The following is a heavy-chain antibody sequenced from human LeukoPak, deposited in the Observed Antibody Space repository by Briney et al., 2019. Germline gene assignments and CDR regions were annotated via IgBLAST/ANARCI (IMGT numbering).Heavy chain of an antibody. CDR1: GFALSNAW. CDR2: IKTKTEGGTT. V-gene: IGHV3-15*01. Sequence: GGSLRLSCAASGFALSNAWMSWVRQAPGKGLEWVGYIKTKTEGGTTDYAAPVKGRFTISRDDSKNTLYLEMNSLKTEDTAVYYCTPLGGTSDYWGQGTPVTVSS. J-gene: IGHJ4*02. D-gene: IGHD3-10*01. CDR3: TPLGGTSDY.